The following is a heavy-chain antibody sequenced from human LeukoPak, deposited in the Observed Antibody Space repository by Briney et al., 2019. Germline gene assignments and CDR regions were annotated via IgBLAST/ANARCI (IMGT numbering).Heavy chain of an antibody. V-gene: IGHV3-33*01. CDR1: GFTFITYG. CDR2: IWYDGSYK. Sequence: GRSLRLSCAASGFTFITYGMHWVRQAPGKGLEWVALIWYDGSYKYYADSVKGRFTISRDNSKNALYLQMNSLRAEDTAVYYCAREYYDSSDYPRQHYFDYWGQGTLVTVSS. CDR3: AREYYDSSDYPRQHYFDY. D-gene: IGHD3-22*01. J-gene: IGHJ4*02.